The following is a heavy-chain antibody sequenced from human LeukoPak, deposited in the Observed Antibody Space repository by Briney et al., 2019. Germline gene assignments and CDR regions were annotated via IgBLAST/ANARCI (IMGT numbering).Heavy chain of an antibody. V-gene: IGHV4-59*08. CDR1: GGSISSYY. J-gene: IGHJ4*02. Sequence: SETLSLTCTVSGGSISSYYXSWIRQPPGKGLEWIGYIYYSGSTNYNPSLKSRVTISVDTSKNQFSLKMSSGTGADTAVYYCARHGSYDILTGYIDYWGQGTLVTVSS. CDR3: ARHGSYDILTGYIDY. CDR2: IYYSGST. D-gene: IGHD3-9*01.